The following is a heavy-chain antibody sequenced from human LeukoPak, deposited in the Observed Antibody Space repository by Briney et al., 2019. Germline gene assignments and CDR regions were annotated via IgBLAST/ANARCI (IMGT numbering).Heavy chain of an antibody. J-gene: IGHJ4*02. Sequence: GGSLRLSCTASGFTFSNYWMSWVRQAPGKGLEWVANIKQDGSENYYVDSVKGRFTISRDNAKNSLYLQMSSLRGDDTALYYCASEDNTGSSAYWGQGTLVTVSS. V-gene: IGHV3-7*01. CDR1: GFTFSNYW. D-gene: IGHD3-22*01. CDR2: IKQDGSEN. CDR3: ASEDNTGSSAY.